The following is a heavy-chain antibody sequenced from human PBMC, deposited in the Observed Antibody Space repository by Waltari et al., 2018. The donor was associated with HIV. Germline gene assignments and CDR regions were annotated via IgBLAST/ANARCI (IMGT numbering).Heavy chain of an antibody. Sequence: QVQLVQSGAEVKKPGASVKVSCQVSGYTLTALSMHWVRQAPGKGLEWMGGFDPEDGETIYAQKFQGRVTMTEDTSTDTAYMELTGLRSEDTAVYYCATNIAAAANNWFDPWGQGTLVTVSS. CDR1: GYTLTALS. J-gene: IGHJ5*02. CDR2: FDPEDGET. CDR3: ATNIAAAANNWFDP. V-gene: IGHV1-24*01. D-gene: IGHD6-13*01.